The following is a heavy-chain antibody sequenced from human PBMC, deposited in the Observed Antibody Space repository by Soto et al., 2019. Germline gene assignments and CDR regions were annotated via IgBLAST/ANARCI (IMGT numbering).Heavy chain of an antibody. Sequence: EVQLVESGGGLVQPGRSVRLSCAASGFTFDDYAMHWVRRAPGKCLEWASGNSWNSGSLGYAVSVKVRFPISIDSAKNSLYLQMNSLRPEDTALDYCAKDMGYDLSPLGYFDYWGQGTLVTVSS. CDR1: GFTFDDYA. CDR2: NSWNSGSL. V-gene: IGHV3-9*01. CDR3: AKDMGYDLSPLGYFDY. J-gene: IGHJ4*02. D-gene: IGHD5-12*01.